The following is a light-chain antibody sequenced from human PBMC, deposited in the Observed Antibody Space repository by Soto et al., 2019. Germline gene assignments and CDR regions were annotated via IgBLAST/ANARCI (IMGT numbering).Light chain of an antibody. V-gene: IGKV4-1*01. J-gene: IGKJ4*01. CDR3: KQRNDWPLT. CDR2: WAY. Sequence: DIVMTQSPDSLAVSLGERATINCKSSQSVLYSSNNKNHLAWYQQKPGQPHKLLIYWAYTRDSGVHDRFSGSGSGTDFTLTIRSLEPEDFAVYYCKQRNDWPLTFGGGTKVDIK. CDR1: QSVLYSSNNKNH.